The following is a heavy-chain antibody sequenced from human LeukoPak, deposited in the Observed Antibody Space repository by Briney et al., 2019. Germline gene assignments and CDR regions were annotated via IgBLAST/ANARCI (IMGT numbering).Heavy chain of an antibody. V-gene: IGHV3-7*01. D-gene: IGHD3-10*01. CDR2: INQPGSGK. J-gene: IGHJ3*01. Sequence: GGSLRLSCAASGVNTSTYWMSWVRQTPGKGLEWVANINQPGSGKYHVDSVKGRFTISRDNAKNSLYLQMDSLRPDDTAVYYCARTASGLFDLWGQGTLVVVSS. CDR1: GVNTSTYW. CDR3: ARTASGLFDL.